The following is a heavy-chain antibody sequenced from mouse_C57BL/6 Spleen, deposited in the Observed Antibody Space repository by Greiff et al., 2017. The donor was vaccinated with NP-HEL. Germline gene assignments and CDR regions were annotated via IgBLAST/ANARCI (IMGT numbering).Heavy chain of an antibody. Sequence: VQLQQSGPELVKPGASVKMSCKASGYTFTDYNMHWVKQSHGKSLEWIGYINPNNGGTSYNQKFKGKATLTVNKSSSTAYMELRSLTSEDSAVYYCAREENYSNSYAMDYWGQGTSVTVSS. J-gene: IGHJ4*01. CDR2: INPNNGGT. D-gene: IGHD2-5*01. V-gene: IGHV1-22*01. CDR3: AREENYSNSYAMDY. CDR1: GYTFTDYN.